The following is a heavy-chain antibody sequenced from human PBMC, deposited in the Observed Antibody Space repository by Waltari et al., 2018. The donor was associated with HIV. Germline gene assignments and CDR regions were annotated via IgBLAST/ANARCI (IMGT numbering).Heavy chain of an antibody. V-gene: IGHV4-59*01. CDR1: ADTIHNYY. Sequence: QVQLQESGPGLVKPSETLSLTCTVSADTIHNYYLSWIRQSPATGLEWIGYIYYTGTSNYNPSPSLKSRVTMSLDTSKTQFSLKLTSVSAADTAVYYCARTVGTSISGVITYNWFDSWGQGTLVTVSS. CDR2: IYYTGTS. CDR3: ARTVGTSISGVITYNWFDS. D-gene: IGHD3-3*01. J-gene: IGHJ5*01.